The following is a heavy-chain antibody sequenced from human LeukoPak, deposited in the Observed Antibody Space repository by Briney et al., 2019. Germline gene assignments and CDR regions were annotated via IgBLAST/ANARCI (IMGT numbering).Heavy chain of an antibody. D-gene: IGHD6-19*01. Sequence: ASVKVSCEASGYTFTGYYMHWVRQAPGQGLEWMGWINPNSGGTNYAQKFQGRVTMTRDTSISTAYMELSRLRSDDTAVYYCARGPRQWLVKYYFDYWDQGTLVTVSS. V-gene: IGHV1-2*02. CDR2: INPNSGGT. CDR1: GYTFTGYY. CDR3: ARGPRQWLVKYYFDY. J-gene: IGHJ4*02.